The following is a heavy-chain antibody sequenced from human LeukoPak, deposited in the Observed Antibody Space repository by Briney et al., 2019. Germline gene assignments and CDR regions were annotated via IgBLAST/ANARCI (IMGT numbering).Heavy chain of an antibody. CDR2: ISGSGGST. V-gene: IGHV3-23*01. Sequence: PGGSLRLSCAASGFTFSSYAMSWVRQAPGKGLEWVSAISGSGGSTYYADSVKGRFTISRDNSRNTLYLQMNSLRAEDTAVYYCAKTDIVVVPAAMRGYYFDCWGQGTLVTVSS. J-gene: IGHJ4*02. CDR1: GFTFSSYA. D-gene: IGHD2-2*01. CDR3: AKTDIVVVPAAMRGYYFDC.